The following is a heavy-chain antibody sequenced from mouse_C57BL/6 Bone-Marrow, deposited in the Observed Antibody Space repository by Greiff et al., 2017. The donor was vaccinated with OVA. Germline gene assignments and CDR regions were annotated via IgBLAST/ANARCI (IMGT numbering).Heavy chain of an antibody. V-gene: IGHV5-2*01. CDR1: EYEFPSHD. J-gene: IGHJ4*01. Sequence: EVQGVESGGGLVQPGASLKLSCESNEYEFPSHDMSWVRKTPEKRLEWVAAINSDGGSTYYPDTMERRFIISRDNTKKTLYLQTSGLCSEYTALYYCARHDYAYAMDYWGQGTSVTVSS. CDR3: ARHDYAYAMDY. CDR2: INSDGGST. D-gene: IGHD2-4*01.